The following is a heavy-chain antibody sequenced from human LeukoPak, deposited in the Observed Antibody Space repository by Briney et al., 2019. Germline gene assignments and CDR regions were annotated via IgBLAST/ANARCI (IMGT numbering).Heavy chain of an antibody. Sequence: GESLKISCKGSGYSFTSYWIGWVRQMPGKGLEWTGIIYPGDSDTRYSPSFQGQVTISADKSISTAYLQWSSLKASDTAMYYCARSSDCGGDCLNWFDPWGQGTLVTVSS. D-gene: IGHD2-21*02. CDR1: GYSFTSYW. CDR3: ARSSDCGGDCLNWFDP. V-gene: IGHV5-51*01. J-gene: IGHJ5*02. CDR2: IYPGDSDT.